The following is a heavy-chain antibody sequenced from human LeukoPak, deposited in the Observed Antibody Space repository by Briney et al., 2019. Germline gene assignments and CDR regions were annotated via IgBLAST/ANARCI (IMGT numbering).Heavy chain of an antibody. CDR2: IYYSGST. Sequence: SETLSLTCTVSGGSISSSSYYWGWIRQPPGKGLEWIGSIYYSGSTYYNPSLKSRVTISVDTSKNQLSLKLSSVTAADTAVYYCARHVRITMVRGAFDPWGQGTLVTVSS. V-gene: IGHV4-39*01. J-gene: IGHJ5*02. D-gene: IGHD3-10*01. CDR3: ARHVRITMVRGAFDP. CDR1: GGSISSSSYY.